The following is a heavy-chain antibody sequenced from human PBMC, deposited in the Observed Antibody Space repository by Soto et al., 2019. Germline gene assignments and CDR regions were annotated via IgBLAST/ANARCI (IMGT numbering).Heavy chain of an antibody. CDR3: ARGVAEAGTCFDY. J-gene: IGHJ4*02. CDR2: IYYSGST. V-gene: IGHV4-39*01. Sequence: SETLSLTCTVSGGSISSSSYYWGWIRQPPGKGLEWIGSIYYSGSTYYNPFLKSRVTISVDTSKNQFSLKLSSVTAADTAVYYCARGVAEAGTCFDYWGQGTLVTV. CDR1: GGSISSSSYY. D-gene: IGHD6-13*01.